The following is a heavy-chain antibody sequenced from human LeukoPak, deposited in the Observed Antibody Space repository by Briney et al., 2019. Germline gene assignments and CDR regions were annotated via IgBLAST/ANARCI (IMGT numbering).Heavy chain of an antibody. Sequence: PSETLSLTCAVYGGSFSGYYWSWIRQPPGKGLEWIGEINHSGSTNYNPSLKSRVTISVDTSKNQFSPKLSSVTAADTAVYYCARGLFHYGSGSYYVYWGQGTLVTVSS. V-gene: IGHV4-34*01. D-gene: IGHD3-10*01. CDR3: ARGLFHYGSGSYYVY. J-gene: IGHJ4*02. CDR2: INHSGST. CDR1: GGSFSGYY.